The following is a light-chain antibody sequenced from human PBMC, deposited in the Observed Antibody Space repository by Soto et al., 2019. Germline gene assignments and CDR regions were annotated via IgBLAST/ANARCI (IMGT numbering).Light chain of an antibody. V-gene: IGLV2-11*01. J-gene: IGLJ2*01. Sequence: QSALTQPRSVSGSPGQSVTISCTGTSSDVGGQNYVSWYQQHPGKAPKLMIYYGSKRPSGFPDRFSGSKSGTTASLTISGTQAEDEAAYYCCSYAGSYTVVFGGGTKVTVL. CDR1: SSDVGGQNY. CDR2: YGS. CDR3: CSYAGSYTVV.